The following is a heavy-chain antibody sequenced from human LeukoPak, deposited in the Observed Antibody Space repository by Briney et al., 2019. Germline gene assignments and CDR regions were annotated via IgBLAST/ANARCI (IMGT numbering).Heavy chain of an antibody. CDR3: ACVTEAGGIIGDV. D-gene: IGHD3-3*01. J-gene: IGHJ6*02. CDR2: FDPEDGET. V-gene: IGHV1-24*01. CDR1: GYTLTELS. Sequence: ASVTVSCTVSGYTLTELSMHWVRQAPGKGLEWMGGFDPEDGETIYAQKFQGRVTMTEDTSTDTAYMELSSLRSEDTAVYYCACVTEAGGIIGDVWGQGTTVTVSS.